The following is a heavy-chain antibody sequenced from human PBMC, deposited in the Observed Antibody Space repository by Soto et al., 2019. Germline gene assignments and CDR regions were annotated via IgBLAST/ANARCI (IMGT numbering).Heavy chain of an antibody. CDR3: ARDVRYLYDGGGY. D-gene: IGHD3-16*01. CDR2: ISSSSSYI. Sequence: EVQLVESGGGLVKPGGSLRLSCAASGFTFSSYSMNWVRQAPGKGLEWVSSISSSSSYIYYADSVKGRFTISRDNAKNSLYLQMNSLRAEDTAVYYCARDVRYLYDGGGYWGQGTLVTVSS. V-gene: IGHV3-21*01. J-gene: IGHJ4*02. CDR1: GFTFSSYS.